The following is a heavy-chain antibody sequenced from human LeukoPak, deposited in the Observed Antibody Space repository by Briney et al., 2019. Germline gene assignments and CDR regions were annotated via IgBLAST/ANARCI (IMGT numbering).Heavy chain of an antibody. J-gene: IGHJ4*02. Sequence: PGGSLRLSCAASGFTFSTYGMHWVRQAPGKGLEWVAFIRYDGSNKYYVDSVKGRFTISRDNSKITLYLQMNTLRAEDTAVYYCAKDSTQYYYGSGTYYNLGSTTPPDYWGQGTLVTVS. D-gene: IGHD3-10*01. V-gene: IGHV3-30*02. CDR3: AKDSTQYYYGSGTYYNLGSTTPPDY. CDR1: GFTFSTYG. CDR2: IRYDGSNK.